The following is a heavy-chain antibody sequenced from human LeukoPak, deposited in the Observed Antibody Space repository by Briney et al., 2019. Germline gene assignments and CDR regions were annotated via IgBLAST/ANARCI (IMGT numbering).Heavy chain of an antibody. Sequence: ASVKVSCKASGYIFAAHYMHWVRQAPGQGLEWMGWINPNSGATNYGQTFEGRLTMTRDTSISTAYMELSRLRSDDTAVYYCARVVDAAMSEGTFDNWGQGTLVTVSS. V-gene: IGHV1-2*02. CDR2: INPNSGAT. CDR1: GYIFAAHY. CDR3: ARVVDAAMSEGTFDN. D-gene: IGHD5-18*01. J-gene: IGHJ4*02.